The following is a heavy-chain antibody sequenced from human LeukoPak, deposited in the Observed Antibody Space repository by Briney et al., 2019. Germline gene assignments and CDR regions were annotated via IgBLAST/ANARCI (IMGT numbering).Heavy chain of an antibody. CDR2: IYSGGST. CDR1: GFTVSSNY. D-gene: IGHD2-21*01. J-gene: IGHJ4*02. V-gene: IGHV3-53*01. Sequence: GGSLRLSCAASGFTVSSNYMSWVRQAPGKGLEWVSVIYSGGSTYYADSVKGRFTISRDNSKNTLYLQMNSLRAEDTAVYYCARAEVIAIFDYWGQGTLVTVSS. CDR3: ARAEVIAIFDY.